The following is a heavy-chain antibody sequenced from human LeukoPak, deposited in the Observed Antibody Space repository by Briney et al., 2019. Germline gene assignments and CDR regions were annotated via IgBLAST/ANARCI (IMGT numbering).Heavy chain of an antibody. CDR2: INPNSGGT. Sequence: ASVKVSCKASGYTFTVYYMHWVRPAPGQGLEWMGWINPNSGGTNYAQKFQGRVTMTRDTSISTAYMELSRLRSDDTAVYYCAREDVDTAMASDGGYGMDVWGQGTTVTVSS. CDR1: GYTFTVYY. D-gene: IGHD5-18*01. CDR3: AREDVDTAMASDGGYGMDV. J-gene: IGHJ6*02. V-gene: IGHV1-2*02.